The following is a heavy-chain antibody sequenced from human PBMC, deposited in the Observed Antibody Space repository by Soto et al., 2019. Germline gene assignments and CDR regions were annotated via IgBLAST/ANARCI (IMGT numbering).Heavy chain of an antibody. CDR3: ARDPHYIAVWASGMDA. V-gene: IGHV3-21*01. D-gene: IGHD6-19*01. Sequence: GGSLRLSCAACGFTFSIYRLHWAPHAPGKGLEWVASISGSSSYIYYADSVKGRFTISRDHAKNSLYQQMNSLRAEDTAVYYCARDPHYIAVWASGMDAWGQGTTVTVSS. CDR2: ISGSSSYI. CDR1: GFTFSIYR. J-gene: IGHJ6*02.